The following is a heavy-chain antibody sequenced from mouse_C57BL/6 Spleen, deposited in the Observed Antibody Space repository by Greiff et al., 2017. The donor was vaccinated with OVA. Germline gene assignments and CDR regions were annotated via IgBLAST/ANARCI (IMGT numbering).Heavy chain of an antibody. Sequence: ESGAELVRPGASVKMSCKASGYTFTSYNMHWVKQTPRQGLEWIGAIYPGNGDTSYNQKFKGKATLTVDKSSSTAYMQLSSLTSEDSAVYFCARSYGSSYAWYFDVWGTGTTVTVSS. J-gene: IGHJ1*03. CDR1: GYTFTSYN. CDR3: ARSYGSSYAWYFDV. D-gene: IGHD1-1*01. V-gene: IGHV1-12*01. CDR2: IYPGNGDT.